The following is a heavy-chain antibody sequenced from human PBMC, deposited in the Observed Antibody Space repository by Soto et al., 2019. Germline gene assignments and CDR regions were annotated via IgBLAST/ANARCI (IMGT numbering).Heavy chain of an antibody. D-gene: IGHD2-2*01. V-gene: IGHV3-23*01. CDR2: ISGGGDST. Sequence: EVQLLESGGGLVQPGGSLRLPCAASGFTFSNYAMSWVRQAPGKGLEWVSTISGGGDSTYYADSVKGRFTISRDNSKNTLYLQVNSLRAEDTAAYYCAKRSLTPAAMKSPFDYWGQGTLVTVSS. J-gene: IGHJ4*02. CDR1: GFTFSNYA. CDR3: AKRSLTPAAMKSPFDY.